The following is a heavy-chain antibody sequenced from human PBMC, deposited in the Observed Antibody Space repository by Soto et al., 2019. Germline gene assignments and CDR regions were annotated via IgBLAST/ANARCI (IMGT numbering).Heavy chain of an antibody. Sequence: QVQLQESGPGLVKPSATLSLTCSISGGSISDYQWNWIRQPPGKGREWFGYIYHSGRTNYNPSLNSRVTISLDTSAKQVSLMLRSVTAADTAVYYCARMRGLGEISPYFDYWGQGALVTVSS. D-gene: IGHD3-16*02. CDR3: ARMRGLGEISPYFDY. CDR2: IYHSGRT. J-gene: IGHJ4*02. V-gene: IGHV4-59*01. CDR1: GGSISDYQ.